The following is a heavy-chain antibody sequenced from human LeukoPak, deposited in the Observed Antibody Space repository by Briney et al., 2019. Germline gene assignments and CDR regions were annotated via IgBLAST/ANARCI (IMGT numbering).Heavy chain of an antibody. CDR1: GYTFTSYY. CDR3: AREGPTVTTPDFDY. V-gene: IGHV3-33*01. CDR2: IWYDGSNK. D-gene: IGHD4-17*01. J-gene: IGHJ4*02. Sequence: SCKASGYTFTSYYMHWVRQAPGKGLEWVAVIWYDGSNKYYADSVKGRFTISRDNSKNTLYLQMNSLRAEDTAVYYCAREGPTVTTPDFDYWGQGTLVTVSS.